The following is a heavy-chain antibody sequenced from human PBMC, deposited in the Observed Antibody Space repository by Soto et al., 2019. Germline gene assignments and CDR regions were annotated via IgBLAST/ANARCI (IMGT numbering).Heavy chain of an antibody. Sequence: QVQLVQSGAEVKKPGASVKVSCKASGYTFTSYDINWVRQATGQGLEWMGWMNPNSGNTGYAQKFQGRVTMTRNTSISTAYMELSSLRSEDTAVYYCARQDIVVVPAGEHYYYYYMDVWGKGTTVTVSS. D-gene: IGHD2-2*01. CDR2: MNPNSGNT. CDR1: GYTFTSYD. CDR3: ARQDIVVVPAGEHYYYYYMDV. V-gene: IGHV1-8*01. J-gene: IGHJ6*03.